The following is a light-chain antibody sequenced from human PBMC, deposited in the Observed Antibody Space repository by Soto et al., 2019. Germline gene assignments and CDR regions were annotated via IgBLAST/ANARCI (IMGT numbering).Light chain of an antibody. J-gene: IGKJ4*01. Sequence: DIQMTQSPSTLSASVGDRVTITCRASQSISTWLAWYQQKPGNAPKLLIFDASNLESGVPSRFSGSGSGTEFTLTIDSLQPDDFATYYCQQYNSFSLTFGGGTKVDIK. CDR3: QQYNSFSLT. CDR2: DAS. V-gene: IGKV1-5*01. CDR1: QSISTW.